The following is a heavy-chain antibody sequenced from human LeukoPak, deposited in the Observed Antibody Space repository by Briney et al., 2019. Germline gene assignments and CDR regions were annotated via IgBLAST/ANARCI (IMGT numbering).Heavy chain of an antibody. V-gene: IGHV3-21*01. J-gene: IGHJ6*03. CDR3: ARGEYYYGSGSYPLYYYYYYYMDV. Sequence: KSGGSLRLSCAASEFTFSSYSMNWVRQAPGKGLEWVSSISGSSSYIYYADSVKGRFTISRDNAKNSLYLQMNSLRAEDTAVYYCARGEYYYGSGSYPLYYYYYYYMDVWGKGTTVTVSS. CDR2: ISGSSSYI. CDR1: EFTFSSYS. D-gene: IGHD3-10*01.